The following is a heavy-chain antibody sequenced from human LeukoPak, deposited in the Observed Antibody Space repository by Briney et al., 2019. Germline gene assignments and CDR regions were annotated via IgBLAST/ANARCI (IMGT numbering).Heavy chain of an antibody. CDR2: IYYSGST. J-gene: IGHJ4*02. V-gene: IGHV4-39*01. CDR1: AGSISSSSYN. CDR3: ARHTKPEYYYGSGSYFDY. D-gene: IGHD3-10*01. Sequence: SETLSLACTVSAGSISSSSYNWGWIRQPPGKGLEWTGSIYYSGSTYYNPSLKSRVTISVDTSKNQFSLKLSSVTAADTAVYYCARHTKPEYYYGSGSYFDYWGQGTLVTVSS.